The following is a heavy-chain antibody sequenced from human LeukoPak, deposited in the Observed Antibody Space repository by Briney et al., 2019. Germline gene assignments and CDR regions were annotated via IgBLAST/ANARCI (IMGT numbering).Heavy chain of an antibody. V-gene: IGHV4-34*01. D-gene: IGHD3-3*02. CDR3: ARGQFWSGYSI. Sequence: PSETLSLTCAVYGGSFSGYYWSWIRQPPGKGLEWIGEINHSGSTNNNPSLKSRVTISVDTSKNQFSLKLSSVTAADTAVYYCARGQFWSGYSIWGQGTLVTVSS. CDR2: INHSGST. J-gene: IGHJ4*02. CDR1: GGSFSGYY.